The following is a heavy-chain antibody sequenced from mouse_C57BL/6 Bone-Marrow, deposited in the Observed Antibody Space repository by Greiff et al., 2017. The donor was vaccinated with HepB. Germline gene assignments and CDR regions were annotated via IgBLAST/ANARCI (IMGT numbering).Heavy chain of an antibody. Sequence: EVKLVESGGGLEKPGGSLKLSCAASGFTFSSYAMSWVRQTPEKRLEWVATISDGGSYTYYPDNVKGRFTISRDNAKNNLYLQMSHLKSEDTAMYYCARGYAMDYWGQGTSVTVSS. CDR1: GFTFSSYA. CDR3: ARGYAMDY. CDR2: ISDGGSYT. J-gene: IGHJ4*01. V-gene: IGHV5-4*03.